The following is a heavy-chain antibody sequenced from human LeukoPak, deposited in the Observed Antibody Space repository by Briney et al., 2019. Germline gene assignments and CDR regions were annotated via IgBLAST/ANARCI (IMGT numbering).Heavy chain of an antibody. CDR1: GFTFSSYA. J-gene: IGHJ4*02. Sequence: PGGSLRLSCAASGFTFSSYAMHWVRQAPGKGLEYVSAISSNGGSTYYANSVKGRFTISRDNSKNTLYLQMGSLRAEDMAMYYCARDNAGSVGRRNTPLKHWGQGTLVTVSS. V-gene: IGHV3-64*01. D-gene: IGHD1-26*01. CDR3: ARDNAGSVGRRNTPLKH. CDR2: ISSNGGST.